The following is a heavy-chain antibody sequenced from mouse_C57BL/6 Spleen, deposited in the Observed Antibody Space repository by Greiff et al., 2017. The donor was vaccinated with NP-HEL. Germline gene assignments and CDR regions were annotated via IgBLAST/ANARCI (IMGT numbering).Heavy chain of an antibody. Sequence: VQLQQSGAELVRPGSSVKLSCKASGYTFTSYWMHWVKQRPIQGLEWIGNIDPSDSETHYNQKFKDKATLTVDKSSSTAYMQLSSLTSEDSAVYYCTVGVVATPNAMDYWGQGTSVTVSS. D-gene: IGHD1-1*01. CDR1: GYTFTSYW. J-gene: IGHJ4*01. CDR2: IDPSDSET. V-gene: IGHV1-52*01. CDR3: TVGVVATPNAMDY.